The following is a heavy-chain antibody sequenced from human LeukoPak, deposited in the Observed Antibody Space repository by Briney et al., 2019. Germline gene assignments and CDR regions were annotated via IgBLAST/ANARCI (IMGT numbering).Heavy chain of an antibody. CDR3: ARDYSYYGSGSYRAGEFGMDV. Sequence: VSVKVSCKASGYTFTSYGISWVRQAPGQGLEWMGWISAYNGNTNYAQKLQGRVTMTTDTSTSTAYMELRSLRSDDTAVYYCARDYSYYGSGSYRAGEFGMDVWGQGTTVTVSS. D-gene: IGHD3-10*01. CDR2: ISAYNGNT. J-gene: IGHJ6*02. CDR1: GYTFTSYG. V-gene: IGHV1-18*01.